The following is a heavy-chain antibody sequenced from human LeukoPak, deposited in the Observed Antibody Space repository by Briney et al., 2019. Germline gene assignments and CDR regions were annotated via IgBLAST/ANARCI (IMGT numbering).Heavy chain of an antibody. D-gene: IGHD1-26*01. CDR3: ARGRPLVGERGPFDY. J-gene: IGHJ4*02. CDR2: ISYDGSNK. Sequence: GRSLRLSCAASGFTFSSYAMHWVRQAPGKGLEWVAVISYDGSNKYYADSVKGRFTISRDNSKNTLYLQMNSLRAEDTAVYYCARGRPLVGERGPFDYWGQGTLVTVSS. V-gene: IGHV3-30-3*01. CDR1: GFTFSSYA.